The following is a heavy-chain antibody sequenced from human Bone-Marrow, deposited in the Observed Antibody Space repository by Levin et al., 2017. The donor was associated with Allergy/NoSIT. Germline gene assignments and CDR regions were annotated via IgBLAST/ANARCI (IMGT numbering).Heavy chain of an antibody. J-gene: IGHJ6*02. D-gene: IGHD3-16*01. V-gene: IGHV3-21*06. CDR3: ASWAMFYYDGSDFDYFYYGMDV. CDR1: GLSFSNYD. Sequence: GESLKISCAASGLSFSNYDMNWVRQAPGEGVEWVSSISGGSSRIYYADSVKGRFTISRDNAKNSLYLQMNSLRVEDTAVYYCASWAMFYYDGSDFDYFYYGMDVWGQGTTVTVSS. CDR2: ISGGSSRI.